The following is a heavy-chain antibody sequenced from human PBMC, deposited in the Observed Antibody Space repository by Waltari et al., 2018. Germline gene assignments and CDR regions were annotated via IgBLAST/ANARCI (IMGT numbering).Heavy chain of an antibody. CDR2: ISSDGSGK. CDR1: GYPFTHYC. CDR3: AKAGGIHNYPLDP. D-gene: IGHD1-26*01. Sequence: QVEESGGGVVQPGGSLRLSCVASGYPFTHYCMHWVRQAPGKGLEWLAVISSDGSGKYYADSVKGRFTMSRDNSKNTVYLQMNSLRPEDTAVYYCAKAGGIHNYPLDPWGQGTLVTVSS. V-gene: IGHV3-30*18. J-gene: IGHJ5*02.